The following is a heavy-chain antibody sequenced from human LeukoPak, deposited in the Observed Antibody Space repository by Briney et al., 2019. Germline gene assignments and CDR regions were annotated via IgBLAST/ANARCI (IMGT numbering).Heavy chain of an antibody. J-gene: IGHJ6*02. V-gene: IGHV3-33*01. D-gene: IGHD2-2*01. CDR2: IWYDGSNK. CDR1: GFTFSSYG. Sequence: PGGSLRLSCAASGFTFSSYGMHWVRQAPGKGLEWVAVIWYDGSNKYYADSVKGRFTISRDNSKNTLYLQMNSLRAEDTAVYYCARDSIVVVPAAMRYYYYYGMDVWGQGTTVTVSS. CDR3: ARDSIVVVPAAMRYYYYYGMDV.